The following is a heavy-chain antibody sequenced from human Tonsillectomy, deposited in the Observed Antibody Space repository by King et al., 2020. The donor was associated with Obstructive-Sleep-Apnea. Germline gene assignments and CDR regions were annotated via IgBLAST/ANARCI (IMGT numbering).Heavy chain of an antibody. CDR2: CKRCGSYE. J-gene: IGHJ4*02. CDR3: ATDPHHYSAGGAFGY. CDR1: GFTFSDYW. V-gene: IGHV3-7*03. Sequence: DVQLVESGGDFVQPGGSLRLSFGASGFTFSDYWMTWIRQGSVKGLELGASCKRCGSYESFVVFLKGRFALSKENAKNSLYLQMNNLKAEYTAVYYCATDPHHYSAGGAFGYWGQGTPVTVSS. D-gene: IGHD2-8*02.